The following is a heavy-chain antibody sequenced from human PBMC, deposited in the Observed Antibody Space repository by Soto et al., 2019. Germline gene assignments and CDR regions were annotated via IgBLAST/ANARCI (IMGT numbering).Heavy chain of an antibody. CDR3: ARVAIACPSSSCYNHYYYSLDV. CDR2: IYYRGST. Sequence: LSLTCTVSGGSISSDNFFWSWIRQPPGEGLEWIGYIYYRGSTYYNPSLESRLTLLVDTSKNQFSLKLRSVTAADTAVYYCARVAIACPSSSCYNHYYYSLDVWGQGTTVTVSS. D-gene: IGHD2-2*02. CDR1: GGSISSDNFF. J-gene: IGHJ6*02. V-gene: IGHV4-30-4*01.